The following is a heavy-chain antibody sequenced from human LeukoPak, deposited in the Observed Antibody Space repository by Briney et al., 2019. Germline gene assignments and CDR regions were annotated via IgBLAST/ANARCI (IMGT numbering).Heavy chain of an antibody. V-gene: IGHV1-18*01. J-gene: IGHJ4*02. CDR2: ISPYNGNT. Sequence: ASVKVSCKASGFTFTSYGISWVRQAPGQGLEWMGWISPYNGNTNYAQKLQGRVTMTTDTSTSTAYMELRSLRSDDTAVYYCGIGDASGSYYNSTDYWGQGTLVTVSS. D-gene: IGHD3-10*01. CDR3: GIGDASGSYYNSTDY. CDR1: GFTFTSYG.